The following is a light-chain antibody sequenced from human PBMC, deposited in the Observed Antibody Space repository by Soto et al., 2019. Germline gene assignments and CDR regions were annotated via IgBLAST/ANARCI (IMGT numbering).Light chain of an antibody. Sequence: EIVLTQSPGTLSLSPGERATLSCRASQSVSSSYLSWYQQKPGQAPRLLIYGASSRATGIADRFSGSGSGTDFTLTISRLEPEDFAVYYCQQYGSSHPYTFGQGTTLEIQ. CDR3: QQYGSSHPYT. CDR1: QSVSSSY. V-gene: IGKV3-20*01. CDR2: GAS. J-gene: IGKJ2*01.